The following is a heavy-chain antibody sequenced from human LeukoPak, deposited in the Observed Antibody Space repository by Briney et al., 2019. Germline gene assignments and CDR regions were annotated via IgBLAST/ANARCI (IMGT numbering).Heavy chain of an antibody. Sequence: SETLSLTCTVSGDSIRSGSSYWSWIRQPAGKGLEWIGHIYTSRNTNYNPSLKSRVTMSLDTSKKQFSLKLSSVTATDTAVYYCARLTSSWYQDWYFDLWGRGTLVTVSS. J-gene: IGHJ2*01. CDR2: IYTSRNT. CDR3: ARLTSSWYQDWYFDL. CDR1: GDSIRSGSSY. V-gene: IGHV4-61*09. D-gene: IGHD6-13*01.